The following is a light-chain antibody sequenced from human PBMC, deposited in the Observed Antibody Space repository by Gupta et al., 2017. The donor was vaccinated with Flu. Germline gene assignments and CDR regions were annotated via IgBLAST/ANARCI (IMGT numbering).Light chain of an antibody. V-gene: IGLV2-11*01. CDR3: CSSAEGTYTNKV. Sequence: QSALTQPRSVSGSPGQSVTISCTGTSSDVGGSNYVSWYQQHPANAPQLMIFAFGRRPSGVPDRFSCATSGDTASPTTSGLQAEDEADYYCCSSAEGTYTNKVFGTGTRVTVL. CDR2: AFG. CDR1: SSDVGGSNY. J-gene: IGLJ1*01.